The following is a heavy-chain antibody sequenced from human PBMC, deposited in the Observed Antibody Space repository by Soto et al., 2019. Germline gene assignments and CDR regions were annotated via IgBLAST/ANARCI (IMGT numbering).Heavy chain of an antibody. CDR2: IFHSGSV. J-gene: IGHJ5*02. CDR1: GGSITSGGFY. CDR3: ARGGGEDNYFGP. Sequence: QVQLQESGPGLVKPSQTLSLTCNVSGGSITSGGFYWGWIRQHPRKGLEWIGHIFHSGSVSYNPSLRSRLTMSADTSKNQFSLNLRSVSAADTAVYYCARGGGEDNYFGPWGQGTLVTVSS. D-gene: IGHD3-16*01. V-gene: IGHV4-31*03.